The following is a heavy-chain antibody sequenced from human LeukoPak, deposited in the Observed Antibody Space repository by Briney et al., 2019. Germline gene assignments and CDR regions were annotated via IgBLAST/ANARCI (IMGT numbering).Heavy chain of an antibody. J-gene: IGHJ4*02. CDR3: ARRLIAAAGQLDY. Sequence: GGSLRLSCAASGFTFSSYSMNWVRQAPGKGLEWVSSISSSSSYIYYADSVKGRFTISRDNAKNSLYLQMNSLRAEDTAVYYCARRLIAAAGQLDYWGQGTLVTVSS. CDR1: GFTFSSYS. D-gene: IGHD6-13*01. CDR2: ISSSSSYI. V-gene: IGHV3-21*01.